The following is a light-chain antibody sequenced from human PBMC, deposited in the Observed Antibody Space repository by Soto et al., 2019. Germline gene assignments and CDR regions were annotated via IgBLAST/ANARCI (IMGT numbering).Light chain of an antibody. V-gene: IGKV3-15*01. CDR2: GAS. J-gene: IGKJ1*01. CDR3: QQYYNCPPGT. CDR1: QSVTSD. Sequence: EIVMTQSPATLSVSPGEGATLSCRASQSVTSDLAWYQQKPGQAPRLLIYGASTRATGIPARFSGSGSGTEFTLTISSLQSEDFAVYYCQQYYNCPPGTFGQGTKVEVK.